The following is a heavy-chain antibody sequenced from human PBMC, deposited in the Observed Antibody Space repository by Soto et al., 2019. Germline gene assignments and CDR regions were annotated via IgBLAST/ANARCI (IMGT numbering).Heavy chain of an antibody. Sequence: SETLSLTCIVSGASIGSSSYYWAWIRQPPGKGLEWIGGVYYTGSTSYHPSLKTRVAISLDTSKNEFSLRLSSVTAADSAIYYCARRLDFGNVYYTAPMAVWGIGATVTVSS. CDR2: VYYTGST. V-gene: IGHV4-39*01. D-gene: IGHD3-3*01. CDR1: GASIGSSSYY. CDR3: ARRLDFGNVYYTAPMAV. J-gene: IGHJ6*03.